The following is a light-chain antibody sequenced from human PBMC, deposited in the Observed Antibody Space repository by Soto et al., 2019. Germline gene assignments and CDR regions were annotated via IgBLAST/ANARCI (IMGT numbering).Light chain of an antibody. J-gene: IGLJ2*01. CDR2: EVS. CDR1: SRDVGGYNY. Sequence: QSVLTQPPSASGSPGQSVTISCTGTSRDVGGYNYVSWYQQHLGKAPKLLIYEVSERPSGVPDRFSGSKSGNTASLTVSGLQAEDEADYYCSSYAGSNNLVFGGGTKLTVL. CDR3: SSYAGSNNLV. V-gene: IGLV2-8*01.